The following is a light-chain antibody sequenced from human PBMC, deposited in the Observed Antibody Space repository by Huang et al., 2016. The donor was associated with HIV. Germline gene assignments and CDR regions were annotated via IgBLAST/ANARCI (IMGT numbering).Light chain of an antibody. J-gene: IGKJ2*01. CDR1: QSVSSY. V-gene: IGKV3-11*01. Sequence: EIVLTQSPATLSLSPGERATLSCRASQSVSSYLAWYQQKSGQAPRLLIYDASNRATGIPARFSGGGSGTDFTLTISSLQPGDFAVYFCQQRKDWYTFGQGTKLEIK. CDR3: QQRKDWYT. CDR2: DAS.